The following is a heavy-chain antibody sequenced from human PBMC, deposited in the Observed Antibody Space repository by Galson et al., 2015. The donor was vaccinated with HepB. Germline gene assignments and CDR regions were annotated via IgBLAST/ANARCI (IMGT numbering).Heavy chain of an antibody. D-gene: IGHD3-10*01. Sequence: SVKVSCKASGYTFTSHGISWVRQAPGQGLEWMGWISAYNGNTNYAQKLQGRVTMTTDTSTSTAYMELRSLRSDDTAVYYCAREGLLWFRELENWFDPWGQGTLVTVSS. V-gene: IGHV1-18*01. CDR2: ISAYNGNT. CDR3: AREGLLWFRELENWFDP. J-gene: IGHJ5*02. CDR1: GYTFTSHG.